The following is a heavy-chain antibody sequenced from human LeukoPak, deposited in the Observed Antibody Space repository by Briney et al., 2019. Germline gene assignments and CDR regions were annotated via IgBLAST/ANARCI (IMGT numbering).Heavy chain of an antibody. J-gene: IGHJ6*02. CDR1: GGTFSTYYA. CDR2: IIPIVGTA. Sequence: SVKVSCKASGGTFSTYYAISWVRQAPGQGLEWMGRIIPIVGTANYAQKFQGRVTITADKSTATVYMELSNLRSGDTAVYYCARGITVVRGVIKGGMDVWGQGTTVTDSS. CDR3: ARGITVVRGVIKGGMDV. V-gene: IGHV1-69*04. D-gene: IGHD3-10*01.